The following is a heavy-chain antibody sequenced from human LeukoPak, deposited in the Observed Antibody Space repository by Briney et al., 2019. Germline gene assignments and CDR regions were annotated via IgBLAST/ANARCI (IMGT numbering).Heavy chain of an antibody. CDR2: INHSGST. CDR1: GGSFSGYY. D-gene: IGHD6-13*01. CDR3: ALYSSSFIADYYYYMDL. J-gene: IGHJ6*03. Sequence: SETLSLTCAVYGGSFSGYYWSWIRQPPGKGLEWIGEINHSGSTNYNPSLKSRVTISVDTSKNQFSLKLSSVTAAHTPVYYCALYSSSFIADYYYYMDLWGKGTTVTISS. V-gene: IGHV4-34*01.